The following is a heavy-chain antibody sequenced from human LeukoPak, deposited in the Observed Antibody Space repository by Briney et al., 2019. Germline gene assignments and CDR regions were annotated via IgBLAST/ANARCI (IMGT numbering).Heavy chain of an antibody. CDR1: GFTFSSYS. Sequence: GGSLRFSCAASGFTFSSYSMNWVRQAPGKGLEWVSSISGSSSYIYYADSVKGRFTISRDNAKNSLYLQMNSLRAEDTAVYYCAREPMVRGVKGGFDYWGQGTLVTVSS. D-gene: IGHD3-10*01. V-gene: IGHV3-21*01. J-gene: IGHJ4*02. CDR3: AREPMVRGVKGGFDY. CDR2: ISGSSSYI.